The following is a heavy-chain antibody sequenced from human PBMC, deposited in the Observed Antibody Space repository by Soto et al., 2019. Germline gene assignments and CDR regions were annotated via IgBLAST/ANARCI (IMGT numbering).Heavy chain of an antibody. CDR2: VKSKVDGETI. D-gene: IGHD3-16*01. Sequence: EVQLVESGGGLVEPGGSLRLSCAASGFTFNGAWMNWVRQCPGKGLEWVGRVKSKVDGETIDYAAPVKGRFTISRGDSRNMVYLQMNSLSTEDTAMYYCSADLPDWGAYAFDYWGQGALVTVSS. J-gene: IGHJ4*02. CDR1: GFTFNGAW. CDR3: SADLPDWGAYAFDY. V-gene: IGHV3-15*07.